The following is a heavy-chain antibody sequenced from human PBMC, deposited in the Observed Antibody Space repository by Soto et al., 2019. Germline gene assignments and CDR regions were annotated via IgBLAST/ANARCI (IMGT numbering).Heavy chain of an antibody. Sequence: QVQLQESGPGLVKPSQTQSLTCTVSGDSISDVDYYWSWVRQTPREGLEWIGAFYDSGTSYYSPSLKSRMTISVDSSKNQFSLTLTSVTAADTAVYYCARGTRDYFDTTGPGYGMDVWGQGTTVTVSS. CDR1: GDSISDVDYY. V-gene: IGHV4-30-4*01. CDR2: FYDSGTS. D-gene: IGHD3-22*01. CDR3: ARGTRDYFDTTGPGYGMDV. J-gene: IGHJ6*02.